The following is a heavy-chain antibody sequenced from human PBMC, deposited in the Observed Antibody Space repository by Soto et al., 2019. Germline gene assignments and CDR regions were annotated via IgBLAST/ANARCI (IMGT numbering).Heavy chain of an antibody. CDR2: ISSGGGST. CDR3: AKHEGYCSGGTCYFDY. V-gene: IGHV3-23*01. Sequence: GSLRLSCAASGFTFSSYAMSWVRQAPGKGLEWVSSISSGGGSTYYADSVKGRFTISRDNSKNTLYLQMNSLRAEDTAVYYCAKHEGYCSGGTCYFDYWGQGTLVTVSS. J-gene: IGHJ4*02. D-gene: IGHD2-15*01. CDR1: GFTFSSYA.